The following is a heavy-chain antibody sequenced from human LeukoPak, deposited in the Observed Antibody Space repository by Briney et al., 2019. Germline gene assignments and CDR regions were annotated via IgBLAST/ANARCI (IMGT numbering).Heavy chain of an antibody. J-gene: IGHJ4*02. Sequence: GGSLRLSCAASGFTFSNYEMNWVRQAPGKGLEWVSYISSSGSTIYYADSVKGRFTISRDNAKNSLFLQMNSLRAEDTAVYHCARVLVGYFDYWGQGTLVTVSS. D-gene: IGHD1-26*01. V-gene: IGHV3-48*03. CDR3: ARVLVGYFDY. CDR1: GFTFSNYE. CDR2: ISSSGSTI.